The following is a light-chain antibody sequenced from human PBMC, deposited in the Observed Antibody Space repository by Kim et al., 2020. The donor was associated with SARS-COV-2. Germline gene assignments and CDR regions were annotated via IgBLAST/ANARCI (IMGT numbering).Light chain of an antibody. CDR3: QVWDSSSDHYV. CDR1: NIGSKS. J-gene: IGLJ1*01. CDR2: YDS. Sequence: APGMTARITCCGNNIGSKSVHLYQQQPGQAPVLVIFYDSDRPPGIPERFSGSNSGNTATLTISRVEAGDEDDYYYQVWDSSSDHYVFGTGTKLTVL. V-gene: IGLV3-21*04.